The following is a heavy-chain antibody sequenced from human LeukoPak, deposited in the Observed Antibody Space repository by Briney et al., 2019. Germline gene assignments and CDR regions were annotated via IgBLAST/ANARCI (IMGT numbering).Heavy chain of an antibody. J-gene: IGHJ4*02. CDR2: ISSSGRTI. Sequence: GGSLRLSCAASGFTFSSYEMNWVRQAPGKGLEWISYISSSGRTIYYADSMKGRFTISRDNAKNSLYLQMNSLRAEDTAVYYCAREAQSTGTTLPTIFDYWGQGTLVTVSS. CDR3: AREAQSTGTTLPTIFDY. D-gene: IGHD1-7*01. V-gene: IGHV3-48*03. CDR1: GFTFSSYE.